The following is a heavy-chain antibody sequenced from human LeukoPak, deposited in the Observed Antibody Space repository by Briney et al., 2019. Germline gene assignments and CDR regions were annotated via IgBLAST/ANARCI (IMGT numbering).Heavy chain of an antibody. V-gene: IGHV3-30*03. CDR2: ISYDGSNK. CDR1: GLTFSNYW. Sequence: GGSLRLSCAASGLTFSNYWLTWVRQAPGKGLEWVAVISYDGSNKYYADSVKGRFTISRDNSKNTLYLQMNSLRAEDTAVYYCASPTPQYSGYDWGAFDIWGQGTMVTVSS. CDR3: ASPTPQYSGYDWGAFDI. J-gene: IGHJ3*02. D-gene: IGHD5-12*01.